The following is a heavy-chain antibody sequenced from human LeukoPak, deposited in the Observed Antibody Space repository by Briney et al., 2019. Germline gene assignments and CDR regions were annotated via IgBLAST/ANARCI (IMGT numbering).Heavy chain of an antibody. CDR1: GGSFSGYY. Sequence: SETLSLTCAVYGGSFSGYYWSWIRQPPGKGLEWIGEINHSGSTNYNPSLKSRVTISVDTSKNQFSLKLSPVTAADTAVYYCARCSSSWYPGSPYFDYWGQGTLVTVSS. J-gene: IGHJ4*02. CDR2: INHSGST. D-gene: IGHD6-13*01. V-gene: IGHV4-34*01. CDR3: ARCSSSWYPGSPYFDY.